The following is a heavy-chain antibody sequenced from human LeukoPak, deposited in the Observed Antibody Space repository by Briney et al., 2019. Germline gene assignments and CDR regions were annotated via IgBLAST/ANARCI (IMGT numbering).Heavy chain of an antibody. V-gene: IGHV4-34*01. D-gene: IGHD3-3*01. CDR1: GGSFSGYY. Sequence: PSETLSLTCAVYGGSFSGYYWSWIRQPPGKGLEWIGEINHSGSTNYNPSLKSRVTISVDTSKNQFSPKLNFLTAADTSVYYCARLRFLEWLFPWFDPWGQGILVTVSS. CDR2: INHSGST. CDR3: ARLRFLEWLFPWFDP. J-gene: IGHJ5*02.